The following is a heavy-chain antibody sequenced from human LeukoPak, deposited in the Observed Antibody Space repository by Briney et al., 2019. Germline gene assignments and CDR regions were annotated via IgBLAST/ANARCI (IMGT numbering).Heavy chain of an antibody. J-gene: IGHJ6*02. CDR2: ISSSSRYI. D-gene: IGHD5-12*01. CDR3: ARADIVATFYYYYGMDV. Sequence: PGGSLRLSCAASVFTFSSYSMNWVREAPGKGLEWVSSISSSSRYIYYADSVKGRFTISRDNAKNSLYLQMNSLRAEDTAVYYCARADIVATFYYYYGMDVWGQGTTVTVSS. CDR1: VFTFSSYS. V-gene: IGHV3-21*01.